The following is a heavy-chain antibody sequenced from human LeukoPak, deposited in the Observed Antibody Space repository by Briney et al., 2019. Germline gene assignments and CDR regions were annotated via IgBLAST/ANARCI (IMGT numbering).Heavy chain of an antibody. CDR3: ARDGIVVVTAYIDY. D-gene: IGHD2-21*02. J-gene: IGHJ4*02. CDR2: ISYDGSNK. V-gene: IGHV3-30*01. CDR1: GFTFSSYA. Sequence: GGSLRLSCAASGFTFSSYAMHWVRQAPGKGLEWVAVISYDGSNKYYADSVKGRFTISRDNSKNTLYLQMNSLRAEDTAVYYCARDGIVVVTAYIDYWGQGTLVTVSS.